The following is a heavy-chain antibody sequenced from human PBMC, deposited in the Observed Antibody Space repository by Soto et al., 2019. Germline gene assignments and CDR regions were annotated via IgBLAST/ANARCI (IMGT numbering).Heavy chain of an antibody. CDR2: ISYDGSNK. V-gene: IGHV3-30-3*01. Sequence: QVQLVESGGGVVQPGRSLRLSCAASGFTFSSYAMHWVRQAPGKGLEWVAVISYDGSNKYYADSVKGRFTISRDNSKNTLYLQMNGLRAEDTAVYYCARDDYGDYGSGNFDYWGQGTLVTVSS. J-gene: IGHJ4*02. D-gene: IGHD4-17*01. CDR3: ARDDYGDYGSGNFDY. CDR1: GFTFSSYA.